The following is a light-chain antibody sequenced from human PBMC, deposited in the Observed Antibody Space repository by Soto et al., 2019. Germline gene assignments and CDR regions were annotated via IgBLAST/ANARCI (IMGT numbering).Light chain of an antibody. CDR3: QQYYDWPPT. V-gene: IGKV3-15*01. Sequence: EVVMTQSPATLSVSLGDRATLSCRASQSVSSNLAWYQQKPGQAPRLLIHGASTRATGNPGRFSGSGSGAEFTLTISSLQSEDFALYYCQQYYDWPPTFGQGTKVDIK. J-gene: IGKJ1*01. CDR1: QSVSSN. CDR2: GAS.